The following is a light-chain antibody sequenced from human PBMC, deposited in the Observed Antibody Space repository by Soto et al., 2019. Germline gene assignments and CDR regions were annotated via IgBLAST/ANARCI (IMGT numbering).Light chain of an antibody. CDR1: HDVTRR. CDR2: DAP. V-gene: IGKV3-15*01. Sequence: EIVMTQSPVTLSLSPGDTATLSCRASHDVTRRLAWYQVKHGQAPRLLIYDAPTRATGLPARFSGTGSVTEFTLTISSLQSEDFAVYYCQHYTNWPLTFGGGTKVDIK. J-gene: IGKJ4*01. CDR3: QHYTNWPLT.